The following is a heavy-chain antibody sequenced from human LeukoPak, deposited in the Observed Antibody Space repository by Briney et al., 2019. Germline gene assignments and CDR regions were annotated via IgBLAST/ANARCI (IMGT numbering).Heavy chain of an antibody. D-gene: IGHD6-19*01. CDR2: IYSRGST. J-gene: IGHJ3*01. CDR1: GGPISSSNDY. V-gene: IGHV4-39*07. CDR3: AREDAVSSDDAFDL. Sequence: PSETLSLTCIVSGGPISSSNDYWGWIRQSPGKGLEWIGSIYSRGSTYYNPSLKSRVIVSSDMSKNQFSLMLNSVTAADTAVYYCAREDAVSSDDAFDLWGQGTMVTVS.